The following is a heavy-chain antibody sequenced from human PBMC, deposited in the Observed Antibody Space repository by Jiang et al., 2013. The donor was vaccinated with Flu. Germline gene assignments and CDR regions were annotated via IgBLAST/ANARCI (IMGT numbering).Heavy chain of an antibody. CDR2: IREDGGER. CDR1: IHFKNYW. V-gene: IGHV3-7*03. J-gene: IGHJ4*02. D-gene: IGHD2-2*02. Sequence: LVQPGGVPDTLLCRLWIHFKNYWMTWVRQAPGKGLEWVGVIREDGGERYYVDSVKGRFTVSRDNAKNSLSLQMNSLRSDDTAIYYCARGGSYPDNWGQGTLVTVSS. CDR3: ARGGSYPDN.